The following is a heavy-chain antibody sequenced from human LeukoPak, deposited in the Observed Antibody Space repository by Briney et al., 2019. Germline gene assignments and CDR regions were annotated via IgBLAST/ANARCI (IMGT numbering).Heavy chain of an antibody. Sequence: ASXSVSCXXSGGTFSSYAISWVRQAPGQGREWMGGIIPIFGTANYAQRFQGRVTITTDESTSTAYMELSSLRSEDTAVYYCASSYRSDDYYYMDVWGKGXTV. CDR2: IIPIFGTA. V-gene: IGHV1-69*05. CDR3: ASSYRSDDYYYMDV. CDR1: GGTFSSYA. J-gene: IGHJ6*03. D-gene: IGHD3-10*01.